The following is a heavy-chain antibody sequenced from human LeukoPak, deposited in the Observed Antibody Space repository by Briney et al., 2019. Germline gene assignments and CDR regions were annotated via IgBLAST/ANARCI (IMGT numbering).Heavy chain of an antibody. V-gene: IGHV4-39*07. CDR1: GGSISSSSYY. D-gene: IGHD1-14*01. J-gene: IGHJ4*02. CDR2: IYYSGST. CDR3: ARDRYLVL. Sequence: SETLSLTRTVSGGSISSSSYYWGWIRQPPGKGLEWIGRIYYSGSTYYNPSLKSRVTIPVDTSKNQFSLKLSSVTAADTAVYYCARDRYLVLWGQGTLVTVSS.